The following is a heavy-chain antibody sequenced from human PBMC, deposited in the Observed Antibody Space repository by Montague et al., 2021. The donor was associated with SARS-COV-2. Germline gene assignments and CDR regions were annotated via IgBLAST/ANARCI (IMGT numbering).Heavy chain of an antibody. Sequence: SETLSLTCAVSGDSMSSNNWWTWVRQSPGKGLEWIGEIHHIVGTNYNPSLKSRVSISVDKSRNQFSLNLNSVTAADTAFYYCATVFGGCSATSCYLYNWGQGTLVTVSS. CDR2: IHHIVGT. CDR3: ATVFGGCSATSCYLYN. J-gene: IGHJ4*02. D-gene: IGHD2-2*01. CDR1: GDSMSSNNW. V-gene: IGHV4-4*02.